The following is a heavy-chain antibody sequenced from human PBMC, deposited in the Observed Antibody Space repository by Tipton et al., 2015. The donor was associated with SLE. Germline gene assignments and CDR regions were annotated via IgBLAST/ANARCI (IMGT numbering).Heavy chain of an antibody. V-gene: IGHV3-74*01. CDR2: IENDGTST. CDR1: GFTFSRDW. J-gene: IGHJ4*02. CDR3: AREEKGDYDY. Sequence: SLRLSCAASGFTFSRDWMHWVRQAPGKGLVWVSRIENDGTSTSYADSVKGRFTISRDNAKNTLYLQMGSLRPEDMAVYYCAREEKGDYDYWGQGTLVTVSS.